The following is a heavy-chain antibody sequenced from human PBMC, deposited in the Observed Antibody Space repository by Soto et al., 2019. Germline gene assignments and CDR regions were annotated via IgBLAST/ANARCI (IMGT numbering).Heavy chain of an antibody. Sequence: QVQLVESGGGVVQPGRSLRLSCAASGFTFSDYGMHWVRQAPGKGLEWVAVIWYDGSNKYYADSVKGRITVSRDNSENTLYLEMNSLRPEDTALYYCARDAYISGYENIDYWGQGTLVTVSS. CDR1: GFTFSDYG. CDR3: ARDAYISGYENIDY. J-gene: IGHJ4*02. D-gene: IGHD3-22*01. V-gene: IGHV3-33*01. CDR2: IWYDGSNK.